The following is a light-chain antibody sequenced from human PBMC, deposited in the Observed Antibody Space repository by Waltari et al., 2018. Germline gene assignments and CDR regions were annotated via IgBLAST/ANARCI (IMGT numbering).Light chain of an antibody. CDR3: AAWDDSLNGRGV. J-gene: IGLJ2*01. CDR2: SNK. V-gene: IGLV1-44*01. CDR1: SSNIGSYT. Sequence: QSVLTQPPSASGTPGQRVTISCSGGSSNIGSYTVNWYQQLPGTAPKLLLYSNKQRPSGVPDRVSGSKSGTSASLAISGLQSEDEADYYCAAWDDSLNGRGVFGGGTKLTVL.